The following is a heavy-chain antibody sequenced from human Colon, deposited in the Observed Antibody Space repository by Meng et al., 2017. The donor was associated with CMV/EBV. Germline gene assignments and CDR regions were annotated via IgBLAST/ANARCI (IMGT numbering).Heavy chain of an antibody. CDR2: TYYRSRLLV. D-gene: IGHD3-9*01. CDR1: GDSVSRDTVG. J-gene: IGHJ4*02. V-gene: IGHV6-1*01. Sequence: SQTLSLTCAISGDSVSRDTVGWNWIRKSPSRGLEWLGRTYYRSRLLVDYAPSVRSRIRIDADTSKNEVSLRLESVTPEDTAVYYCARRHFTGWYYLDSWGQGTLVTVSS. CDR3: ARRHFTGWYYLDS.